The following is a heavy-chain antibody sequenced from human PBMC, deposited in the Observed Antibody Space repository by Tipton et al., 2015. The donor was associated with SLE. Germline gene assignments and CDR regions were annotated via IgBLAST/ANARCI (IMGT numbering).Heavy chain of an antibody. D-gene: IGHD5-18*01. CDR3: MRGGYNSAS. V-gene: IGHV3-30*09. J-gene: IGHJ4*02. CDR1: GFTFSSYT. Sequence: SLRLSCVAPGFTFSSYTFNWVRQAPGKGLEWVASVSHDETTKSFAASVKGRFAISRDNSKRTVHLFMNGLRDEDTAVYFCMRGGYNSASWGQGTLVTVSS. CDR2: VSHDETTK.